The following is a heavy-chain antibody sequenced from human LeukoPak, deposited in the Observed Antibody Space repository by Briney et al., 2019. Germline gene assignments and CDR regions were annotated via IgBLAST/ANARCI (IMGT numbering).Heavy chain of an antibody. D-gene: IGHD5-24*01. CDR2: ISGSGGST. J-gene: IGHJ4*02. V-gene: IGHV3-23*01. CDR1: GFTFSSYA. Sequence: PGGSLRLSCAASGFTFSSYAMSWVRQAPGKGLEWVSAISGSGGSTYYADSVKGRFTISRDNSKNTLYLQMNSLRAEDTAVYYCARDRWPRDTSFPDYWGQGTLVTVSS. CDR3: ARDRWPRDTSFPDY.